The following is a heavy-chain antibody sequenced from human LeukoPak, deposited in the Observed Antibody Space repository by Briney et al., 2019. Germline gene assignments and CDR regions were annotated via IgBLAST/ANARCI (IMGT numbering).Heavy chain of an antibody. V-gene: IGHV4-31*03. D-gene: IGHD3-16*01. J-gene: IGHJ4*02. Sequence: SQTLSLTCTVSGASISSGGYYWSWIRQHPGKGLEWIGYIYYSGSTYYNPSLKSRVTISVDTSKNQFSLKLSSVTAADTAVYYCARGGITSYYFDYWGQGTLVTVSS. CDR3: ARGGITSYYFDY. CDR2: IYYSGST. CDR1: GASISSGGYY.